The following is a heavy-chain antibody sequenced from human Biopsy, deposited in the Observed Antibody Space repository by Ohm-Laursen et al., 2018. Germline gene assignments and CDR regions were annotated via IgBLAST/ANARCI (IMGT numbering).Heavy chain of an antibody. CDR3: ARHYYDTSGYNWFDP. V-gene: IGHV1-69*06. J-gene: IGHJ5*02. CDR1: GGTFSSYI. Sequence: ASVKVSCKASGGTFSSYIFVWVRQAPGQRPEWMGDVMPFFGTAQYAPKLQGRVSMTADKTTYTAYMELTSLTSEDTAVYFCARHYYDTSGYNWFDPWGQGTLVTVSS. D-gene: IGHD3-22*01. CDR2: VMPFFGTA.